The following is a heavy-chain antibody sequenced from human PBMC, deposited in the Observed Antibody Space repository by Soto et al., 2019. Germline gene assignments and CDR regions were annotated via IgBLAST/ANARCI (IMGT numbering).Heavy chain of an antibody. CDR2: ISGSGGST. CDR3: AKLLTGYNFAPGNGMDV. CDR1: GFTFSSYA. Sequence: GGSLRLSCAASGFTFSSYAMSWVRQAPGKGLEWVSAISGSGGSTYYADSVKGRFTISRDNSKNTLYLQMNSLRAEDTAVYYCAKLLTGYNFAPGNGMDVWGQGTTVTVSS. J-gene: IGHJ6*02. D-gene: IGHD5-18*01. V-gene: IGHV3-23*01.